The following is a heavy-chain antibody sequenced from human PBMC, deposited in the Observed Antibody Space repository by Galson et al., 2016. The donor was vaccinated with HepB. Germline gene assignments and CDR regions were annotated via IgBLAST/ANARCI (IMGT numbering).Heavy chain of an antibody. D-gene: IGHD6-19*01. CDR1: GDSVSSNSAA. Sequence: CAISGDSVSSNSAAWTWIRQSPSRGLEWLGRTYYRSKWYNDYAVSVKSRITINPDTSKNQFSLQLNSVTPGDKAVYFCARARGAWYPYYCDYWGQGTLLTVSP. CDR3: ARARGAWYPYYCDY. CDR2: TYYRSKWYN. J-gene: IGHJ4*02. V-gene: IGHV6-1*01.